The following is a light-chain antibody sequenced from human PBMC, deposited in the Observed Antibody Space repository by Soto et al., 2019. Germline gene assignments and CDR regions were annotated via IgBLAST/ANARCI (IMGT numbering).Light chain of an antibody. J-gene: IGKJ1*01. CDR2: GAS. Sequence: EIVLTQSPGTLSLSPGERATLSCRASQSVRSSYLAWYQQKPGQAPRLLIYGASSRATGIPDRFSGSGSGTDFTLNINRLEPEDLAVYYCQQYGSSPRTFGQGTKVEIK. CDR1: QSVRSSY. CDR3: QQYGSSPRT. V-gene: IGKV3-20*01.